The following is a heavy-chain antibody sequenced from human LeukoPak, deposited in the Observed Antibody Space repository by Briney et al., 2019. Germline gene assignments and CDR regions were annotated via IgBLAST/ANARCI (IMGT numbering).Heavy chain of an antibody. CDR3: AKDRGDYYDSSGYSNWFDP. CDR1: GFTFSSYG. Sequence: PGGSLRLSCAASGFTFSSYGMHGVRQAPGKGLEWVAFIRYDGSNKYYADSVKGRFTISRDNSKNTLYLQMNSLRAEDTAVYYCAKDRGDYYDSSGYSNWFDPWGQGTLVTVSS. D-gene: IGHD3-22*01. V-gene: IGHV3-30*02. J-gene: IGHJ5*02. CDR2: IRYDGSNK.